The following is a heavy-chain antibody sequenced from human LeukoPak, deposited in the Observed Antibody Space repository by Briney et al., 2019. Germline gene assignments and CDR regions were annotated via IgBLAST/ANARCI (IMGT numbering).Heavy chain of an antibody. J-gene: IGHJ3*01. Sequence: GGSLRLSCAASGFSFSSYGMHWVRQAPGKGLEWVAVIWYDGSTEYYGDSVNGRFTISRDNSKNTPYLQMNSLRGVDTAVYYCARGWFGEFRSPFDVWGQGTKVTVSS. D-gene: IGHD3-10*01. CDR2: IWYDGSTE. V-gene: IGHV3-33*01. CDR1: GFSFSSYG. CDR3: ARGWFGEFRSPFDV.